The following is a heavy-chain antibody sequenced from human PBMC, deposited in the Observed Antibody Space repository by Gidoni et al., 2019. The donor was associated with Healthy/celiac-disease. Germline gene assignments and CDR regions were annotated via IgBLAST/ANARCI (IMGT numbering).Heavy chain of an antibody. J-gene: IGHJ5*02. D-gene: IGHD6-13*01. V-gene: IGHV3-30*18. CDR1: GFTFSRYG. CDR3: AKATSRSSSWYGKYNWFDP. CDR2: ISYDGSNK. Sequence: QVQLVESGGGVVQPGRSVRHSCAASGFTFSRYGMHWVRQAPGKGLQWVAVISYDGSNKYYADSVKGRFTISRDNSKNTLYLQMNSLRAEDTAVYYCAKATSRSSSWYGKYNWFDPWGQGTLVTVSS.